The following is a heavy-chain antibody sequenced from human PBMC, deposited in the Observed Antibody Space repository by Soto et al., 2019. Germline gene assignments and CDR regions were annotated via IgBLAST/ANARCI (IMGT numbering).Heavy chain of an antibody. J-gene: IGHJ4*02. CDR2: ISAYNGNT. CDR1: GYTFTSYG. D-gene: IGHD1-26*01. CDR3: ARTPRLFIVGAKIVIDY. V-gene: IGHV1-18*04. Sequence: ASVEVSCKASGYTFTSYGISWVRQAPGQGLEWMGWISAYNGNTNYAQKLQGRVTMTTDTSTSTAYMELRSLRSDDTAVYYCARTPRLFIVGAKIVIDYWGQGTLMTVYS.